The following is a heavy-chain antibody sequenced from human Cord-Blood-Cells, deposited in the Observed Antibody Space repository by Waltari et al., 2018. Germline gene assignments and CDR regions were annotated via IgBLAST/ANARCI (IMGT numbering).Heavy chain of an antibody. J-gene: IGHJ4*02. Sequence: QVQLVQSGAEVKKPGASVKVSCKASGYTFTGYYMHWVRQAPGQGLEWMGWINPNSGGTNYAQKFQGWVTMTRDTSISTAYMELSRLRSDDTAVYYWARVGAGPGEHLGELSLVLTFDYWGQGTLVTVSS. CDR2: INPNSGGT. CDR3: ARVGAGPGEHLGELSLVLTFDY. D-gene: IGHD3-16*02. V-gene: IGHV1-2*04. CDR1: GYTFTGYY.